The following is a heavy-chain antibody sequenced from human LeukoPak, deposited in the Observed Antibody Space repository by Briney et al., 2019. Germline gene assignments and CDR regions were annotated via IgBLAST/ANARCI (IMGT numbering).Heavy chain of an antibody. D-gene: IGHD2-21*02. CDR3: ARDSAPYCGGDCYFDY. CDR1: GFTFSTYA. J-gene: IGHJ4*02. V-gene: IGHV3-33*01. Sequence: GGSLRLSCAASGFTFSTYAMHWVRQAPGKGLEWEAVIWFDGSSTYYADSVKGRFTISRDNSKNMLYLQMNSLRVEDAGVYFCARDSAPYCGGDCYFDYWGLGTLVTVSS. CDR2: IWFDGSST.